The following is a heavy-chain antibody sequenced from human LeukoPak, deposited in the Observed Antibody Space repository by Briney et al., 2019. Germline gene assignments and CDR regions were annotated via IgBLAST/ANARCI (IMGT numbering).Heavy chain of an antibody. CDR1: GFTFSSYG. V-gene: IGHV3-33*06. CDR2: IWYDGSHK. J-gene: IGHJ4*02. D-gene: IGHD4-11*01. CDR3: AKAIDYSDYEPALSL. Sequence: GGSLRLSCAASGFTFSSYGMHWVRQAPGKGLEWVAVIWYDGSHKYYADSVKGRFTISRDNSKNTLYLQMNSLRAEDTAVYYCAKAIDYSDYEPALSLWGQGTLVTVSS.